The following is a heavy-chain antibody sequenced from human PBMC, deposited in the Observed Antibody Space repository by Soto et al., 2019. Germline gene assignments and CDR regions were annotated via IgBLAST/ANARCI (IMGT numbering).Heavy chain of an antibody. J-gene: IGHJ4*02. CDR3: ARGDSSGRHLDN. V-gene: IGHV3-72*01. Sequence: VQVVESGGGLVQPGGSLRLSCAASGFTFSDYYMDWVRQAPGTGLEWVGRSRNKANSYTTEYAASVKGRFSLSRDDSQNSLYLQMNSLKAEDTAVYYCARGDSSGRHLDNWGQGTLVTVSS. D-gene: IGHD3-22*01. CDR2: SRNKANSYTT. CDR1: GFTFSDYY.